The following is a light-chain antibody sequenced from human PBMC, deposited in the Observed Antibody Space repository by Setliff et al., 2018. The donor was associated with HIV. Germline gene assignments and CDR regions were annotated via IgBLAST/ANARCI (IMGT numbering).Light chain of an antibody. J-gene: IGLJ1*01. V-gene: IGLV2-14*03. CDR1: SSDVGGYNY. CDR2: DVR. Sequence: QSALTQPASVSGSPGQSITISCTGTSSDVGGYNYVSWYQHFPGRTPKLIIYDVRNRPPGVSSRFSGSKSGNTASLTISGLRAEGEADYYCSSYRSGNIGVFGGGTKVTVL. CDR3: SSYRSGNIGV.